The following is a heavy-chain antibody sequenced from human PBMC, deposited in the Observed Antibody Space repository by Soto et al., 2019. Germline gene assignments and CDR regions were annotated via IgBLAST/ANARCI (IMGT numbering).Heavy chain of an antibody. CDR1: GGTFSSYA. CDR3: ARAQYYYDSSGYPAPFDY. D-gene: IGHD3-22*01. CDR2: IIPIFGTA. Sequence: SVKDSCKASGGTFSSYAISWVRPAPGQGLEWMGGIIPIFGTANYAQKFQGRVTITADESTSTAYMELGSLRSEDTAVYYCARAQYYYDSSGYPAPFDYRGQGTLVNVAS. J-gene: IGHJ4*02. V-gene: IGHV1-69*13.